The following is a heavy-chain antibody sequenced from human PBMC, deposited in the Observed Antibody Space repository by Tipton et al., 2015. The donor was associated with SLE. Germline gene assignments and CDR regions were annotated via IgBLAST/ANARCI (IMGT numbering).Heavy chain of an antibody. J-gene: IGHJ4*02. CDR3: ARTSDIGWHHFDY. Sequence: TLSLTCAASGFTFNSHGIHWVRQAPGKGLEWVAVIWYDGRNEYYAESVRGRFTISRDNFKNTMYLQMNSLRAEDSAVYYCARTSDIGWHHFDYWGQGTLVVVSS. D-gene: IGHD6-19*01. CDR1: GFTFNSHG. V-gene: IGHV3-33*01. CDR2: IWYDGRNE.